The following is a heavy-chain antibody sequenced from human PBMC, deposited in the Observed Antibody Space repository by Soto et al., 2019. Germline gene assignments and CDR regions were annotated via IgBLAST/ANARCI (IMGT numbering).Heavy chain of an antibody. V-gene: IGHV1-18*01. CDR3: ARDKLFAAGTMTGWVDWFDP. CDR2: ISAYNGNT. Sequence: ASVKVSCKASGYTFTSYGISWVRQAPGQGLEWMGWISAYNGNTNYAQKLQGRVTMTTDTSTSTAYMELRSLRSDDTAVYYCARDKLFAAGTMTGWVDWFDPWGQGTLVTVSS. CDR1: GYTFTSYG. D-gene: IGHD6-13*01. J-gene: IGHJ5*02.